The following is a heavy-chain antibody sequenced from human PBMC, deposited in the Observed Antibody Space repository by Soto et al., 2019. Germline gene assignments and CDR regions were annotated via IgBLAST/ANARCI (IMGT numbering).Heavy chain of an antibody. CDR2: IYYSGST. J-gene: IGHJ5*02. V-gene: IGHV4-59*01. CDR3: ARGIAVNWFDP. Sequence: SETLSLTCTVSGGSISSYYWSWIRQPPGKGLEWIGYIYYSGSTNYNPSLKSRVTISVDTSKNQFSLKLGSVTAADTAVYYCARGIAVNWFDPWGQGTLVTVSS. D-gene: IGHD6-19*01. CDR1: GGSISSYY.